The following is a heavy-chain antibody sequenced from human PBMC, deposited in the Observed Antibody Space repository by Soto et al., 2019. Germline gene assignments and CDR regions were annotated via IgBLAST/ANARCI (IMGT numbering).Heavy chain of an antibody. Sequence: SETLSLTCTVSGGSISSGDYYWSWIRQPPGKGLEWIGYIYYSGSTYYNPSLKSRVTISVDTSKNQFSLKLSSVTAADTAVYYCAAVLRFLEWLSPYYWGQGTLVTVSS. J-gene: IGHJ4*02. CDR1: GGSISSGDYY. CDR2: IYYSGST. CDR3: AAVLRFLEWLSPYY. D-gene: IGHD3-3*01. V-gene: IGHV4-30-4*01.